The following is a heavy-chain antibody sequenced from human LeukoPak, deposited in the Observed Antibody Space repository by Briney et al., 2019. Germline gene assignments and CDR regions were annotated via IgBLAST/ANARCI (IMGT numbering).Heavy chain of an antibody. J-gene: IGHJ5*02. CDR3: AKDSNKGSSGYINWFDP. CDR1: GFTFGTYG. D-gene: IGHD3-22*01. V-gene: IGHV3-30*02. CDR2: IRLDGNIK. Sequence: GGSLRLSCAASGFTFGTYGMHWVRQAPGKGLEWVAFIRLDGNIKYYADSVRGRFTISRDNSKNTLYLQMNSLRAEDTAVYYCAKDSNKGSSGYINWFDPWGQGTLVTVSS.